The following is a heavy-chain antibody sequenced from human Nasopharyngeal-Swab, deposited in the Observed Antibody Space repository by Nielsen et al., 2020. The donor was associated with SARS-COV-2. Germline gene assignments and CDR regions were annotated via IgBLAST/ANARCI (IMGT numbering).Heavy chain of an antibody. CDR1: AFTFSNFA. CDR3: AKDMAAGYFFDF. V-gene: IGHV3-23*01. CDR2: IDGTGDSS. Sequence: GGSLRLSCAASAFTFSNFAMSWVRQAPGKALEWVSVIDGTGDSSYYADSVKGRFTISRDNSKNTVYLQMDSLRAEDAAIYYCAKDMAAGYFFDFWGQGTLVTVSS. D-gene: IGHD6-13*01. J-gene: IGHJ4*02.